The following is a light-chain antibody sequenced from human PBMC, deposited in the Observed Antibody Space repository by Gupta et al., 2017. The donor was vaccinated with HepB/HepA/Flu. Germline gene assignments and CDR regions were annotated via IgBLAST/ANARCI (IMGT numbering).Light chain of an antibody. Sequence: EIVLTQSPGTLSLSPGEGATLSCRASQSVYSRYLAWYQQKPGQAPRLLIYDASSRAGGIPDRFSGSGSGTDFTLTIGRLELEDFGVYYCQQYGGSPPGSFGQGTKLDI. CDR3: QQYGGSPPGS. CDR2: DAS. CDR1: QSVYSRY. J-gene: IGKJ2*04. V-gene: IGKV3-20*01.